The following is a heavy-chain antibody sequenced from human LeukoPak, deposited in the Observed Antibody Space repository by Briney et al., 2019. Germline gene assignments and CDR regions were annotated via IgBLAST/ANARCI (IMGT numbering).Heavy chain of an antibody. CDR1: GFTLGDYA. CDR2: IRSKAYGGTT. J-gene: IGHJ4*02. Sequence: GGSLRLSCTASGFTLGDYAMSWFRQAPGKGLEWGGFIRSKAYGGTTEYVASLKGRFTISRDDSNSIAYLQMNSLKTEDTAVYYCTREGVGGYSYGYYYWGQGILVTVSS. D-gene: IGHD5-18*01. CDR3: TREGVGGYSYGYYY. V-gene: IGHV3-49*03.